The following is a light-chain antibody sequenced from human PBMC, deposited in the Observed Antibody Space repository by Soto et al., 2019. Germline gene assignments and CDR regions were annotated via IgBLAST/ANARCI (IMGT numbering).Light chain of an antibody. Sequence: QSALTQPASVSGSPGQSITISCTGTSSDVGAYNFVSWHQQHPGKAPKLIIYNVYDRPSGISYRFSGSKSGNTASLTISGXQGEDEADYYCSSYTIXRXYVFGTGTKV. CDR1: SSDVGAYNF. CDR3: SSYTIXRXYV. V-gene: IGLV2-14*03. CDR2: NVY. J-gene: IGLJ1*01.